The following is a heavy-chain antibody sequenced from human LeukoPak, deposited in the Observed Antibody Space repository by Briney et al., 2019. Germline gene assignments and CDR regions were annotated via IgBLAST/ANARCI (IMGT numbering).Heavy chain of an antibody. J-gene: IGHJ4*02. D-gene: IGHD3-3*01. CDR2: IYYSGST. CDR3: ARGYDFWTN. CDR1: GGSISSGGYS. V-gene: IGHV4-61*08. Sequence: SQTLSLTCAVSGGSISSGGYSWSWIRQPPGKGLEWIGYIYYSGSTNYNPSLKSRVTISVDTSKNQFSLKLNSMTAADTAVYYCARGYDFWTNWGQGTLVAVSS.